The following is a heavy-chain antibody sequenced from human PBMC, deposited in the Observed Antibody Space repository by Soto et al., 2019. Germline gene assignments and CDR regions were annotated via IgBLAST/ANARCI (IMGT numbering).Heavy chain of an antibody. CDR1: VGSISSGGYS. Sequence: TLSLTCAVSVGSISSGGYSWSWILQPPGKALEWIGYIYHSGSTYYNPSLKSRVTISVDRSKNQFSLKLSSVTAADTAVYYCARGQGYCSSTSCHYYYYGMDVWGQGTTVTVSS. CDR2: IYHSGST. D-gene: IGHD2-2*01. V-gene: IGHV4-30-2*01. CDR3: ARGQGYCSSTSCHYYYYGMDV. J-gene: IGHJ6*02.